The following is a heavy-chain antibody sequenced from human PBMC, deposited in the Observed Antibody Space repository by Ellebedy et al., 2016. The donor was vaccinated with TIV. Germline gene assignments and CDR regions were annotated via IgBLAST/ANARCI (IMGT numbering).Heavy chain of an antibody. CDR1: GYTFTSYG. CDR2: ISAYNGNT. CDR3: ARDEGGEGSMIVVVHFDY. V-gene: IGHV1-18*01. J-gene: IGHJ4*02. D-gene: IGHD3-22*01. Sequence: AASVKVSCKASGYTFTSYGISWVRQAPGQGLEWMGWISAYNGNTNYAQKFQGRVTMTTDTSTSTAYMELRSLISDDTAVYYCARDEGGEGSMIVVVHFDYWGQGTLVTVSS.